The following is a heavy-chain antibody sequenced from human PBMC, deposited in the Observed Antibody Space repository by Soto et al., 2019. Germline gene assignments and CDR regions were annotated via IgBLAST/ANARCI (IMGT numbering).Heavy chain of an antibody. J-gene: IGHJ4*02. CDR1: GYTLTELS. CDR3: ARVDIVTGTLIDY. D-gene: IGHD1-7*01. CDR2: FDPEDGET. Sequence: GASVKVSCKVSGYTLTELSMHWVRQAPGKGLEWMGGFDPEDGETIYAQKFQGRVTMTGDTSASTAYMELSSLRSEDTAVYYCARVDIVTGTLIDYWGQGTLVTVSS. V-gene: IGHV1-24*01.